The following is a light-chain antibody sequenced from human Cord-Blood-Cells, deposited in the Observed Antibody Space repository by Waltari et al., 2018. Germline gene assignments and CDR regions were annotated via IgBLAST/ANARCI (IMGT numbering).Light chain of an antibody. Sequence: AIRMLQSPSSFSASTGDRVTITCRASQGISSYLALYQQKPGKAPKLLIYAASTLQSGVPSRFSGSGSGTDFTLTISCLQSEDFATYYCQQYYSYPITFGQGTRLEIK. J-gene: IGKJ5*01. CDR2: AAS. CDR3: QQYYSYPIT. CDR1: QGISSY. V-gene: IGKV1-8*01.